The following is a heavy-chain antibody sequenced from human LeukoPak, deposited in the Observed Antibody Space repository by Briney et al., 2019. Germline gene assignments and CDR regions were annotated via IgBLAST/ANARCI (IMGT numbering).Heavy chain of an antibody. D-gene: IGHD3-16*01. CDR3: ARVEFGTEDY. Sequence: GGSLRLSCAASGFTFSSYSMNWVRQAPGKGLEWVSYISSSSSTIYYADSVKGRFTISRDNAKNSLYLQMNSLRAEDTAVYYCARVEFGTEDYWGQGTLVTVSS. V-gene: IGHV3-48*04. CDR2: ISSSSSTI. CDR1: GFTFSSYS. J-gene: IGHJ4*02.